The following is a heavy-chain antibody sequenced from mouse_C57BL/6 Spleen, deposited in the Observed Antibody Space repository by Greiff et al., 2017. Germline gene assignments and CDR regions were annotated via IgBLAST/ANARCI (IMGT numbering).Heavy chain of an antibody. CDR3: ARLGRPYYFDY. CDR1: GYSFTGYY. D-gene: IGHD4-1*01. CDR2: INPSTGGT. V-gene: IGHV1-42*01. Sequence: EVQLQQSGPELVKPGASVKISCKASGYSFTGYYMNWVKQSPEKSLEWIGEINPSTGGTTYNQKFKAKATLTVDKSSSTAYMQLKRLTSEDSAVYDCARLGRPYYFDYWGQGTTLTVSS. J-gene: IGHJ2*01.